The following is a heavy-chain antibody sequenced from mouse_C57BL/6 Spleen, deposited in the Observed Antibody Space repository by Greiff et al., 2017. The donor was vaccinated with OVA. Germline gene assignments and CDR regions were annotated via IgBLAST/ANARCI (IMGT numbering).Heavy chain of an antibody. Sequence: DVHLVESGGGLVQPGGSLSLSCAASGFTFTDYYMSWVRQPPGKALEWLGFIRNKANGYTTEYSASVKGRFTISRDNSQSILYLQMNALRAEDSATYYCARSSSSRVYMDYWGQGTSVTVSS. CDR3: ARSSSSRVYMDY. J-gene: IGHJ4*01. V-gene: IGHV7-3*01. CDR1: GFTFTDYY. CDR2: IRNKANGYTT. D-gene: IGHD1-1*01.